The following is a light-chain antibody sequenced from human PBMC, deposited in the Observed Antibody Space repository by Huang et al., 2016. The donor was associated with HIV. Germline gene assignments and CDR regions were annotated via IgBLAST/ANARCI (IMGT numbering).Light chain of an antibody. CDR1: PSISSN. V-gene: IGKV3-15*01. Sequence: EIVMTQSPATLSVSPGERATLSCKASPSISSNLAWYQQKLGQAPRLLIYGASTRATDIPARFSGSGSGTEFTLTISSLQSEDFALYFCHQYNNWPPWTFGQGTKVEIK. J-gene: IGKJ1*01. CDR2: GAS. CDR3: HQYNNWPPWT.